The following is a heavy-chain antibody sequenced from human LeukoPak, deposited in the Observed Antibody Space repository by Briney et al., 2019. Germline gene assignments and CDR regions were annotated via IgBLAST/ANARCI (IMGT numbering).Heavy chain of an antibody. J-gene: IGHJ5*02. CDR3: ARDQTSSSSAPTYNWFDT. CDR2: IYYSGST. Sequence: SETLSLTCTVSGGSISSGGYYWSWIRQHPGKGLEWIGYIYYSGSTYYNPSLKSRVTISVDTSKNQFSLKLSSVTAADTAVYYCARDQTSSSSAPTYNWFDTWGQGTLVTVSS. V-gene: IGHV4-31*03. CDR1: GGSISSGGYY. D-gene: IGHD6-13*01.